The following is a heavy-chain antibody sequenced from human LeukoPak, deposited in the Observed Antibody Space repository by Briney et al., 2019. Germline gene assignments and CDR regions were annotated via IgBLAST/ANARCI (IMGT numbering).Heavy chain of an antibody. V-gene: IGHV4-61*02. D-gene: IGHD3-22*01. CDR3: ARATYYYDSSGRTDAFDI. CDR1: GGSISSGSYY. J-gene: IGHJ3*02. Sequence: PSETLSLTCTVSGGSISSGSYYWSWIRQPAGKGLEWIGRIYTSGSTNYNPSLKSRVTISVVTSKNQFSLKLSSVTAADTAVYYCARATYYYDSSGRTDAFDIWGQGTTVTVSS. CDR2: IYTSGST.